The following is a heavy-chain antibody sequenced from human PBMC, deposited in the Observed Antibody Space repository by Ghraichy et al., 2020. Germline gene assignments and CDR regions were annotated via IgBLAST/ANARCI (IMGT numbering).Heavy chain of an antibody. V-gene: IGHV4-34*01. Sequence: SETLSLTCAVYGGSFSDYYWSWIRQPPGKGLEWIGEINPSGSTTYNPSLKSRVTISVDTSKNQFSLKLSSLTAADTAVYYCARARGKHIDYGMDVWGQGTTVTVSS. CDR1: GGSFSDYY. CDR2: INPSGST. J-gene: IGHJ6*02. CDR3: ARARGKHIDYGMDV.